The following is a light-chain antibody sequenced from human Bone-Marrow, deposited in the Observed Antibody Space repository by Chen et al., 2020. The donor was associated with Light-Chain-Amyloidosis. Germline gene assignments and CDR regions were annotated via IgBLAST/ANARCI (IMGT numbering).Light chain of an antibody. V-gene: IGLV3-1*01. Sequence: SYELTQPPSVSVSPGQTASITCSGDKLGDKYACWYQQKPGQSPVLVIYQDSKRPSGIPERFSGANSGNTATLTISGTEAMDEADYYCQAWVSSTVVFGTGTKVTVL. CDR1: KLGDKY. CDR2: QDS. J-gene: IGLJ1*01. CDR3: QAWVSSTVV.